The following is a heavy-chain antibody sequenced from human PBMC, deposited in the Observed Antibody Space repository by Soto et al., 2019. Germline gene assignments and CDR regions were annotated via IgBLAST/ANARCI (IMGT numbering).Heavy chain of an antibody. CDR1: GFTFSSYA. V-gene: IGHV3-23*01. CDR2: ISGSGGST. Sequence: VQLLESGGGLVQPGGSLRLSCAASGFTFSSYAMSWVRQAPGKGLEWVSAISGSGGSTYYADSVKGRFTISRDNSKHTLYLQMNSLRAEDTAVYYCAKDTDSSGYYFGAFDIWGQGTMVTVSS. D-gene: IGHD3-22*01. J-gene: IGHJ3*02. CDR3: AKDTDSSGYYFGAFDI.